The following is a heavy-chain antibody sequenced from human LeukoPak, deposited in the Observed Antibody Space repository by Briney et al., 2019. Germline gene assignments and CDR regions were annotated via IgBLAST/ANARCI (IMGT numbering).Heavy chain of an antibody. CDR1: GYTFTSCY. J-gene: IGHJ4*02. D-gene: IGHD6-19*01. CDR3: ARVLFGSGWYTTPDY. Sequence: ASVKVSCKASGYTFTSCYMHWVRQAPGQGLEWMGIINPSGGSTSYAQKFQGRVTMTRDMSTTTVYMELSSLRSEDTAVYYCARVLFGSGWYTTPDYWGQGTLVTVSS. CDR2: INPSGGST. V-gene: IGHV1-46*01.